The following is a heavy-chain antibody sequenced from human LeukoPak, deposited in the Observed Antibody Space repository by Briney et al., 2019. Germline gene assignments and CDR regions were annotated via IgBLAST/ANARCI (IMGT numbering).Heavy chain of an antibody. CDR1: GGSISSYY. Sequence: PSETLSLTCTVSGGSISSYYWSWIRQPPGKGLEWIGYIYYSGSTNYNPSLKSRVTISVDTSKNQFSLKLSSVTAADTAVYYCAALAATYYSYGMDAGGQGPTVTVS. D-gene: IGHD6-19*01. CDR3: AALAATYYSYGMDA. J-gene: IGHJ6*02. V-gene: IGHV4-59*01. CDR2: IYYSGST.